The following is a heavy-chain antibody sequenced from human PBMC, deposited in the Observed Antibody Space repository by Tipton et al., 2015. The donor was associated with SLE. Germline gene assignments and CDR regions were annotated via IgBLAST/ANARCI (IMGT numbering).Heavy chain of an antibody. D-gene: IGHD1-1*01. V-gene: IGHV4-34*01. CDR1: GGSFSGYY. CDR2: INHSGST. CDR3: ARLDATTAF. J-gene: IGHJ4*02. Sequence: GLVKPSESLSLICAVYGGSFSGYYWSWIRQPPGKGLEWIGEINHSGSTNYNPSLKSRVTISVDTSKNQFSLKLSSVTAADTAVYYCARLDATTAFWGQGTLVTVSS.